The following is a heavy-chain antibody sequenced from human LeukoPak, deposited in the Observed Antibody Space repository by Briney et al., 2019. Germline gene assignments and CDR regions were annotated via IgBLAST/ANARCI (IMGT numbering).Heavy chain of an antibody. D-gene: IGHD3-10*01. Sequence: SETLSLTCTVSGGSISNYYWSWIRQSPEKGLEWIGYVYYSGTTNYNPSLKSRVIISVDTSKNQFSLKLNSVTAADTAVYYCARDRGLWFGELLDYWGPGTLVTVSS. V-gene: IGHV4-59*01. CDR2: VYYSGTT. CDR1: GGSISNYY. J-gene: IGHJ4*02. CDR3: ARDRGLWFGELLDY.